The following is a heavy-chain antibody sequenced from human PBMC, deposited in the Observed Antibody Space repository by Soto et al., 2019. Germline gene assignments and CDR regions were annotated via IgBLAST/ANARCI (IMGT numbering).Heavy chain of an antibody. CDR3: ARAPETTEPWEYFYYYMDV. V-gene: IGHV3-11*01. CDR1: AFTFSDYY. D-gene: IGHD4-17*01. CDR2: ISSGGGTA. Sequence: QVQLVESGGGFVKPGGSLRLSCAASAFTFSDYYMSWIRQAPGKGLEWVSYISSGGGTAYYADSVKGRCTISRDNAKNSLFRQMNSLRGEDKAVYYCARAPETTEPWEYFYYYMDVWVKGTTVTVSS. J-gene: IGHJ6*03.